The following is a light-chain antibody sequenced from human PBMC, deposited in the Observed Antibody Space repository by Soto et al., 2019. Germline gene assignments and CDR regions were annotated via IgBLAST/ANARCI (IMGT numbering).Light chain of an antibody. CDR1: QSVGSSY. CDR3: QQYVRSPFT. V-gene: IGKV3-20*01. Sequence: EIVLTQSPGTLSLSPGERATLSCRASQSVGSSYLAWYQQKPGQAPRLLMYGASTRASGIPDRFSGSGSGTDFTLTISRLEPEDFAVYLCQQYVRSPFTFGPGTKVDIK. CDR2: GAS. J-gene: IGKJ3*01.